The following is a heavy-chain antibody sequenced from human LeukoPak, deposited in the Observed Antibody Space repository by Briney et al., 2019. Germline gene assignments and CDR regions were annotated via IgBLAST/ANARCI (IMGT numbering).Heavy chain of an antibody. CDR1: GFTFSSYS. CDR2: IYSGGST. D-gene: IGHD3-10*01. J-gene: IGHJ3*02. CDR3: AVFIPRGDPFDI. V-gene: IGHV3-53*01. Sequence: GGSLRLSCAASGFTFSSYSMNWVRQAPGKGLEWVSVIYSGGSTYYADSVKGRFTISRDNSKNTLYLQMNSLRAEDTAVYYCAVFIPRGDPFDIWGQGTMVTVSS.